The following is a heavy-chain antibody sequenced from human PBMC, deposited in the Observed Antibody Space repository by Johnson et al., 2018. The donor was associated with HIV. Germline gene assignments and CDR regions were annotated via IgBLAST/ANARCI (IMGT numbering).Heavy chain of an antibody. J-gene: IGHJ3*02. CDR2: INHDGSEK. CDR1: GFMFGTYW. D-gene: IGHD2-15*01. CDR3: VRDLPYCSGGFCQTDGFDI. V-gene: IGHV3-7*05. Sequence: VQLMESGGGLVQPGGSRRLSCAASGFMFGTYWMSWVRQGPGKGLEWVGNINHDGSEKYYVGAVKGRFTISRDNTKNSLYLKMNSLRVEDTAVYYCVRDLPYCSGGFCQTDGFDIWGQGTMVTASS.